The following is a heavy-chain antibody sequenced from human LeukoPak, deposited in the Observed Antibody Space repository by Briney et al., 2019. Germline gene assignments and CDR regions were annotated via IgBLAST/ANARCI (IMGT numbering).Heavy chain of an antibody. V-gene: IGHV3-23*01. CDR3: AKDWEFSGGYYFDY. CDR2: ISGSGGRT. Sequence: GWSLRLSCAASGFTFSSYAMSWARQAPGKGLEWVSSISGSGGRTFYADSVKGRFTISRDNSKNTVYLQMNSLRAEDTAVYYCAKDWEFSGGYYFDYWGQGTLVTVSS. D-gene: IGHD3-10*01. J-gene: IGHJ4*02. CDR1: GFTFSSYA.